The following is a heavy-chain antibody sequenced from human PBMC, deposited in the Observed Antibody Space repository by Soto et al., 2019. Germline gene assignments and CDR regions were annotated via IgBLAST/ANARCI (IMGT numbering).Heavy chain of an antibody. V-gene: IGHV3-11*05. J-gene: IGHJ4*02. CDR2: ISSSSSYT. D-gene: IGHD2-15*01. Sequence: QVQLVESGGGLVKPGGSLRLSCAASGFTFSDYYMSWIRQAPGKGLEWVSYISSSSSYTNYADSVKGRFTISRDNAKNSLSLQMNSLRAEDTAVYYCARASCSGGSCYPSFDYWGQGTLVTVSS. CDR3: ARASCSGGSCYPSFDY. CDR1: GFTFSDYY.